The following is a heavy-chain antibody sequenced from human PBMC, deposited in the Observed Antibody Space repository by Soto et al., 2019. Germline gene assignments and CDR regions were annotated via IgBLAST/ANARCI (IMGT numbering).Heavy chain of an antibody. Sequence: PGGSLRLSCAASEFTVSSNYMTWVRQAPGKGLESVSVIYGGSSTHYTDSVKGRFTISRDNSKNTLYLQMNSLRAEDTAVYYCARGLSMAGAFDIWGQGTMVTV. V-gene: IGHV3-53*01. CDR2: IYGGSST. D-gene: IGHD6-19*01. J-gene: IGHJ3*02. CDR3: ARGLSMAGAFDI. CDR1: EFTVSSNY.